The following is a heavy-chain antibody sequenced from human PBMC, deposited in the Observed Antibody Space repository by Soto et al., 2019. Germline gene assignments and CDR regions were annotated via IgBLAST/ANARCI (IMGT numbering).Heavy chain of an antibody. CDR2: ISDGGST. D-gene: IGHD1-1*01. Sequence: PSETLSLTCNVSGGSIYTYYWNWIRQSPGKGLEWIGYISDGGSTNYNPSLKSRVTISVDTSKKQVSLKLSSVTAADTAVYYCARAIPEPGPWGQGTLVTVSS. CDR3: ARAIPEPGP. J-gene: IGHJ5*02. CDR1: GGSIYTYY. V-gene: IGHV4-59*01.